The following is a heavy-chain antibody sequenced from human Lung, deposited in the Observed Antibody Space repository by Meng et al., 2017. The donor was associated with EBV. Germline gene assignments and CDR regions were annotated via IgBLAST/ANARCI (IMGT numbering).Heavy chain of an antibody. CDR2: SHTSGGT. J-gene: IGHJ4*02. CDR3: AADPLLDDYGNSFDY. V-gene: IGHV4-4*07. Sequence: LGPRMMKPSDTWSLTYTVSGGSVNSYYWHRSRQPSGKGLECIGRSHTSGGTKYNPSLKSRVTMSVDMYKSQLSLNLNSVTAADTAVYYCAADPLLDDYGNSFDYWGQGTLVTVSS. CDR1: GGSVNSYY. D-gene: IGHD4-11*01.